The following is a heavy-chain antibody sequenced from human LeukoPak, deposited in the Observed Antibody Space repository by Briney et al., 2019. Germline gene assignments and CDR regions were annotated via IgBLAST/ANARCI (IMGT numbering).Heavy chain of an antibody. V-gene: IGHV3-9*01. Sequence: GRSLRLSCAASGFTFDDYAMHWGRQAPGKGLEWVSGISWNSGSIGYADSVKGRFTISRDNAKNSLYLQMNSLRAEDTALYYCAKDGSYDFWSGYYLNWGQGTLVTVSS. CDR2: ISWNSGSI. CDR1: GFTFDDYA. J-gene: IGHJ4*02. CDR3: AKDGSYDFWSGYYLN. D-gene: IGHD3-3*01.